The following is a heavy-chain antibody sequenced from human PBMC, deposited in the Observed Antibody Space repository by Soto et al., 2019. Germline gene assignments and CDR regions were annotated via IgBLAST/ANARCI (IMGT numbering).Heavy chain of an antibody. J-gene: IGHJ4*02. CDR1: GFTFSSYA. CDR2: VSGSGGST. CDR3: AKGSLLRGYSYGY. V-gene: IGHV3-23*01. Sequence: GGSLRLSCAASGFTFSSYAMSWVRQAPGKGLEWVSAVSGSGGSTYYADSVKGRFTISRDNSKNTLYLQMNSLRAEDTAVYYCAKGSLLRGYSYGYWGQGTLVTVSS. D-gene: IGHD5-18*01.